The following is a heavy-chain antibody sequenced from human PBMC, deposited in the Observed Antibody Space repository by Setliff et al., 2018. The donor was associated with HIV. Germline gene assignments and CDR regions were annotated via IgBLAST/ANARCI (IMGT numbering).Heavy chain of an antibody. V-gene: IGHV4-38-2*02. Sequence: TLSLTCSVSDHSVSSGYSWGWIRQPPGKGLEWIGSMYHRGTTYYNLSLKSRIILSIDTSKNQLSLKLNSVTAADTAIYYCAREGSNWGPIIWGHGTLVTSPQ. D-gene: IGHD3-16*01. CDR2: MYHRGTT. J-gene: IGHJ4*01. CDR1: DHSVSSGYS. CDR3: AREGSNWGPII.